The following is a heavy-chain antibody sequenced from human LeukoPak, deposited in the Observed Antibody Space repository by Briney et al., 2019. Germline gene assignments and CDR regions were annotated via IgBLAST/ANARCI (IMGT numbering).Heavy chain of an antibody. D-gene: IGHD3-10*01. J-gene: IGHJ3*02. Sequence: SETLSLTCAVYGGSFSGYYWSWIRQPPGKGLEWIGEINHSGSTNYNPSLKSRVTISVDTSKNQFSLKLSSVTAADTAVYYCARGGGSRRIITMVLGARRDAFDIWGQWTMVTVSS. CDR3: ARGGGSRRIITMVLGARRDAFDI. CDR2: INHSGST. CDR1: GGSFSGYY. V-gene: IGHV4-34*01.